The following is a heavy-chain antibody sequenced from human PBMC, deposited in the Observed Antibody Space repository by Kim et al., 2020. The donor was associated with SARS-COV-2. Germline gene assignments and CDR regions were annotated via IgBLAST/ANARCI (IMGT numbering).Heavy chain of an antibody. D-gene: IGHD3-16*01. CDR2: IYYTGST. V-gene: IGHV4-39*01. J-gene: IGHJ5*02. Sequence: SETLSLTCTVSGGSISPTSYYWSWIRQPPGKGLEWIGSIYYTGSTYYKSSLQSRVTISVDTSKNQFSLTLSSVTAADTAVYYCARRAGGDPQEWFDHWGQGTPVTVSS. CDR1: GGSISPTSYY. CDR3: ARRAGGDPQEWFDH.